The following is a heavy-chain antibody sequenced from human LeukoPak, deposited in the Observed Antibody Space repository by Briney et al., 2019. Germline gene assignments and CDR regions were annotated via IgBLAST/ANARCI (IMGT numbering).Heavy chain of an antibody. V-gene: IGHV3-30*18. CDR1: GFTFSSYG. CDR3: AKDHCGGDCYLFDY. CDR2: ISYDGSNK. J-gene: IGHJ4*02. D-gene: IGHD2-21*02. Sequence: PGRSLRLSCAASGFTFSSYGMHWXRQAPGKGLEXVXXISYDGSNKYYADSVKGRFTISRDNSKNTLYLQMNSLRAEDTAVYYCAKDHCGGDCYLFDYWGQGTLVTVSS.